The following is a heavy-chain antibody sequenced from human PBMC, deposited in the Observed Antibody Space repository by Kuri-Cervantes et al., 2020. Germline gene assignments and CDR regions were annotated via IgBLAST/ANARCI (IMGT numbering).Heavy chain of an antibody. J-gene: IGHJ5*02. CDR3: AKAIRLYGGFDP. CDR2: ISAYNGNT. V-gene: IGHV1-18*01. CDR1: GYTFTSYG. D-gene: IGHD4/OR15-4a*01. Sequence: ASVKVSCKASGYTFTSYGISWVRQAPGQGLEWMGWISAYNGNTNYAQKLQGRVTMTTDTSTSTAYMELNSLRAEDTAVYYCAKAIRLYGGFDPWGQGTLVTVSS.